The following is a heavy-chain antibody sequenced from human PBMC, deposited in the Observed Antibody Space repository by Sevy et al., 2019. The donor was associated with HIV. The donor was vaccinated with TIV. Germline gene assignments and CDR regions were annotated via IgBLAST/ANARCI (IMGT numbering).Heavy chain of an antibody. Sequence: GGSLRLSCAASGFTFSSYAMHWVRQAPGKGLEWVAVISNDGSNKYYADSVKGRFTISRDNSKNTLYLQMNSLRAEDTAVYYCAREGGEIAARPDQLPFDYWGQGTLVTVSS. D-gene: IGHD6-6*01. J-gene: IGHJ4*02. CDR3: AREGGEIAARPDQLPFDY. CDR2: ISNDGSNK. V-gene: IGHV3-30-3*01. CDR1: GFTFSSYA.